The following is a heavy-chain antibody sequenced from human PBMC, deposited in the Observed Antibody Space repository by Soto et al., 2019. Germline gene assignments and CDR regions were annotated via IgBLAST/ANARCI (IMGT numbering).Heavy chain of an antibody. D-gene: IGHD3-22*01. Sequence: GASVKVSCKASGYTFTSYGISWVRQAPGQGLEWMGWISAYNGNTNYAQKLQGRVTMTTDTSTSTAYMGLRSLRSDDTAVYYCARDPYYYDSSGYYPTYYFDYWGQGTLVTAPQ. CDR3: ARDPYYYDSSGYYPTYYFDY. CDR1: GYTFTSYG. J-gene: IGHJ4*02. V-gene: IGHV1-18*01. CDR2: ISAYNGNT.